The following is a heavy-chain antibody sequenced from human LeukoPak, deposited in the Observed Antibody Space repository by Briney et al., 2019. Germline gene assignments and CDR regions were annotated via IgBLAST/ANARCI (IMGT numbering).Heavy chain of an antibody. V-gene: IGHV3-74*03. J-gene: IGHJ5*02. D-gene: IGHD2-21*01. CDR3: ERDCGA. CDR2: INSDGSAT. CDR1: GXTFSRYW. Sequence: PGGSLRLSCAASGXTFSRYWMHWVRQAPGKGLVWVSRINSDGSATTYADFVKGRFTISRDNAKNTLYLQMNSLRVDDTAMYYCERDCGAWGQGTLVTVSP.